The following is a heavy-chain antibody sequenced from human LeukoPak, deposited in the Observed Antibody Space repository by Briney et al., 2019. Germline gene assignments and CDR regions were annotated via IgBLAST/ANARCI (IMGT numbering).Heavy chain of an antibody. CDR1: GFTFSSYS. D-gene: IGHD3-10*01. J-gene: IGHJ4*02. V-gene: IGHV3-21*01. CDR2: ISSSSSSYI. CDR3: ARASRDHYGRMFDY. Sequence: KPGGSLRLSCAVPGFTFSSYSMNWVRQAPGKGLEWVSSISSSSSSYIYYADSVKGRFTISRDNAKNSLYLQMNSLRAEDTAVYYCARASRDHYGRMFDYWGQGTLVTVSS.